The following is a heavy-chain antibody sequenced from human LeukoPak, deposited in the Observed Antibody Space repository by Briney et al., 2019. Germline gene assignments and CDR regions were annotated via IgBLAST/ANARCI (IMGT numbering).Heavy chain of an antibody. V-gene: IGHV4-34*01. CDR1: GGSFSGYY. J-gene: IGHJ4*02. CDR3: ARLGYSYGYFYYFDY. CDR2: INHSGST. Sequence: SETLSLTCAVYGGSFSGYYWSWIRQPPGKGLEWIGEINHSGSTNYNPSLKSRVTISVDTSKNQFSLKLSSVTAADTAVYYCARLGYSYGYFYYFDYWGQGTLVTVSS. D-gene: IGHD5-18*01.